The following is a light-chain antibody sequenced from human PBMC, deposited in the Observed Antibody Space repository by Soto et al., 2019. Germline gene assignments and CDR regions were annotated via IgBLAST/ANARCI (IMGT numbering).Light chain of an antibody. CDR1: SSDVGGYNY. V-gene: IGLV2-14*03. CDR2: EVS. CDR3: SSYTSTTPRV. J-gene: IGLJ1*01. Sequence: QAVVTEPGSVSGSPGQSIIISSTGTSSDVGGYNYVSWYQQHPGKGPKLMIYEVSNRPSGVSNRFSGSKSGNTATLTISGLQAEDEADYYCSSYTSTTPRVFGTGTKVTVL.